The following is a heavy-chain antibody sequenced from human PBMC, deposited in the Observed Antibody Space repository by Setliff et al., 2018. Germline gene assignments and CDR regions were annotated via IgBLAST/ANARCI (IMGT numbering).Heavy chain of an antibody. J-gene: IGHJ6*02. V-gene: IGHV3-30*19. Sequence: GGSLRLSCAASGFTFSSYGMHWVRQAPGKGLEWVAVISYDGSNKYYADSVKGRFTISRDNSKNTLYLQMNSLRAEDTAVYYCARERGSYGKLYYYYGMDVWGQGTTVTVSS. CDR2: ISYDGSNK. D-gene: IGHD1-26*01. CDR1: GFTFSSYG. CDR3: ARERGSYGKLYYYYGMDV.